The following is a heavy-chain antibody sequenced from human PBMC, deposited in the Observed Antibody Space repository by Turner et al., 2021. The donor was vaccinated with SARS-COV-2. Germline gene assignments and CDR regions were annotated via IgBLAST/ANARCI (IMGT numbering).Heavy chain of an antibody. J-gene: IGHJ6*02. CDR2: INPSGGST. V-gene: IGHV1-46*03. Sequence: QVQLVQSGAEVKKPGASVKVSCKASGYTFPSYYMQWVRQAPGQGLEWMGIINPSGGSTSYAQKFQGRVTMTRDTSTSTVYMEMSSLRSEDTAVYYCARDRTIVGATSLDYYYGMDVWGQGTTVTVSS. CDR3: ARDRTIVGATSLDYYYGMDV. CDR1: GYTFPSYY. D-gene: IGHD1-26*01.